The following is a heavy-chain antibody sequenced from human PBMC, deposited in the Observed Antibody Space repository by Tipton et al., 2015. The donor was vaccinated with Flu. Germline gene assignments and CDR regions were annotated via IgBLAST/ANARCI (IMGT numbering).Heavy chain of an antibody. Sequence: SLRLSCTGSGFTFADYGISWVRQAPGKGLEWLGFIRSNPYGGTTETAASVKGRLTISRDDSKSIAYLQMNSLKTEDTAVYYCTRDTHGHSLEYYYGSGMAGLAMDVWGQGTTVTVSS. CDR3: TRDTHGHSLEYYYGSGMAGLAMDV. J-gene: IGHJ6*02. CDR2: IRSNPYGGTT. D-gene: IGHD3-10*01. V-gene: IGHV3-49*04. CDR1: GFTFADYG.